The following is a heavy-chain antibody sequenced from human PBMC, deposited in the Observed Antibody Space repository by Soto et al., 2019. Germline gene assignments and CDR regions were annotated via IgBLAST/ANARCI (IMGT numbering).Heavy chain of an antibody. V-gene: IGHV3-30*18. Sequence: QVQLVESGGGVVQPGRSLRLSCAASGFTFSSYGMHWVRQAPGKGLEWVAVISYDGSNKYYADSVKGRFTISRDNSKNTLYLQMNSLRAEDTAVYYCAKNFYDSSGSRGGGGMDVWGQGTTVTVSS. J-gene: IGHJ6*02. CDR2: ISYDGSNK. CDR1: GFTFSSYG. D-gene: IGHD3-22*01. CDR3: AKNFYDSSGSRGGGGMDV.